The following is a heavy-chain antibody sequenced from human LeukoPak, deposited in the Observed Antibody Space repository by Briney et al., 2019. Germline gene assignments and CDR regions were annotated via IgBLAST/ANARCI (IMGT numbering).Heavy chain of an antibody. J-gene: IGHJ4*02. CDR1: GDSISGSGYY. CDR3: ARARGAEALDY. CDR2: IYYSGST. D-gene: IGHD3-10*01. Sequence: PSETLSLTCSVSGDSISGSGYYWGWVRQSPGKGLEWIGYIYYSGSTNYNPSLKSRVTISVDTSKNQFSLKLRSVTAADTAVYYCARARGAEALDYWGQGTLVIVSS. V-gene: IGHV4-61*05.